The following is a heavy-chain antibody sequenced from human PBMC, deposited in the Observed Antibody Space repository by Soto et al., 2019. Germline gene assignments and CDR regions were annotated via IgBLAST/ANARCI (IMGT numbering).Heavy chain of an antibody. CDR2: IKSRTDGGTT. CDR1: GFTLTNAW. Sequence: EVLLVESGGGLVEPGGSLRLSCAASGFTLTNAWMSWVRQAPGKGLEWVGRIKSRTDGGTTDYAAPVKGRFTISRDDSKNTLFLQMNSLKTEDTAVYYCTTPDFYDYLGGNYQHTFYFDYWGQGSLVTVSS. CDR3: TTPDFYDYLGGNYQHTFYFDY. J-gene: IGHJ4*02. D-gene: IGHD3-16*02. V-gene: IGHV3-15*01.